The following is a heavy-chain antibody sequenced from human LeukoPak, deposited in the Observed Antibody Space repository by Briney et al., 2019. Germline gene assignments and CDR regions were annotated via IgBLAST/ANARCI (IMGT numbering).Heavy chain of an antibody. CDR3: ARGARVYYYGSGSYLYYFDY. CDR2: IYYSGST. V-gene: IGHV4-39*07. CDR1: GGSISSSSYY. J-gene: IGHJ4*02. D-gene: IGHD3-10*01. Sequence: SETLSLTCTVSGGSISSSSYYWGWIRQPPGKGLEWIGSIYYSGSTYYNPSLKSRVTISVDTSKNQFSLKLSSVTAADTAVYYCARGARVYYYGSGSYLYYFDYWGQGTLVTVSS.